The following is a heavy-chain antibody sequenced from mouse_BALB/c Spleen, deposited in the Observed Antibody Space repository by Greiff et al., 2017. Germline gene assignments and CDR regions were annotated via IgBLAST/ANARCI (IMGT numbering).Heavy chain of an antibody. V-gene: IGHV1-87*01. J-gene: IGHJ4*01. CDR3: TRGGNYVDYAMDY. Sequence: VQLQQSGAELARPGASVKLSCKASGYTFTSYWMQWVKQRPGQGLEWIGAIYPGDGDTRYTQKFKGKATLTADKSSSTAYMQLSSLASEDSAVYYCTRGGNYVDYAMDYWGQGTSVTVSS. CDR2: IYPGDGDT. D-gene: IGHD2-1*01. CDR1: GYTFTSYW.